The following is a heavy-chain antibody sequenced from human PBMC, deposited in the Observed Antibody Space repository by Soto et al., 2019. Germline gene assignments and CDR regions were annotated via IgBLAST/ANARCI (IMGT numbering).Heavy chain of an antibody. V-gene: IGHV4-39*01. CDR3: ARHGSY. CDR2: IYYGGSS. Sequence: SETLSLTCAVSGVSISSSSYYWGWIRQPPGKGLEWIGTIYYGGSSYSNPSLKSRVTISLDTSKNQFSLTLTSVTAADTAVYYCARHGSYWGQGTLVTVSS. J-gene: IGHJ4*02. CDR1: GVSISSSSYY.